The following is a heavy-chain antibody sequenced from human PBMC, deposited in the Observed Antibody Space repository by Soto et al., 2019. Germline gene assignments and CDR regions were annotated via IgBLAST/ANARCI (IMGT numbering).Heavy chain of an antibody. Sequence: SCAASGFIFSDYAMSWVRQAPGKGLEWVAGMGGANGDTYYAESVRGRFAISRDNSKSTLFLQLNSLRAEDTAVYFCAKDGVDHNSVWDPFDIWGQGTLVTVSS. CDR1: GFIFSDYA. V-gene: IGHV3-23*01. J-gene: IGHJ3*02. CDR3: AKDGVDHNSVWDPFDI. CDR2: MGGANGDT. D-gene: IGHD2-15*01.